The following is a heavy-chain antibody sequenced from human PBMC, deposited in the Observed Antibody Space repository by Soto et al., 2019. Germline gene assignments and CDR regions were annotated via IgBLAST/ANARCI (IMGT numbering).Heavy chain of an antibody. CDR1: GYSFTSYW. CDR2: IYPGDSDT. Sequence: EVQLVQSGAEVKKPGESLKISCKGSGYSFTSYWIGWVRQMPGKGLERMGIIYPGDSDTRYSPSFQGQVTISADKSISTAYLQWSSLKASDTAMYYCARPRDYYDSSGPPYYFDYWGQGTLVTVSS. CDR3: ARPRDYYDSSGPPYYFDY. J-gene: IGHJ4*02. D-gene: IGHD3-22*01. V-gene: IGHV5-51*01.